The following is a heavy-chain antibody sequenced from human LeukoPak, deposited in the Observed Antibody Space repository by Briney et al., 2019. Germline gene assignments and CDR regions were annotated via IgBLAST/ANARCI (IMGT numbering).Heavy chain of an antibody. Sequence: GGSLRLSCAPSGFTFSSYEMNWVRQAPGKELEWVSYTSGSGRTIYYADSVKGRFTISRDNTNNSLSLQMDSLRAEDTAIYYCVRGHYYASGTFDSWGQGTLVTVSS. D-gene: IGHD3-10*01. CDR3: VRGHYYASGTFDS. CDR1: GFTFSSYE. CDR2: TSGSGRTI. V-gene: IGHV3-48*03. J-gene: IGHJ4*02.